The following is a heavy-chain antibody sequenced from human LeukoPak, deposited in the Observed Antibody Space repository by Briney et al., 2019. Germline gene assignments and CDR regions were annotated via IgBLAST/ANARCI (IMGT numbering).Heavy chain of an antibody. CDR3: GLAAYYYNSSGSDAAFDI. CDR2: MNSNAGST. D-gene: IGHD3-22*01. J-gene: IGHJ3*02. Sequence: GGSLRLSCSASGFNFNNYAMICVRQAPGKGLEYASAMNSNAGSTYYADSVKGRCTISRDNSKNTLYLQMSSLRAEDTAVYYCGLAAYYYNSSGSDAAFDIWGQGTMV. V-gene: IGHV3-64D*08. CDR1: GFNFNNYA.